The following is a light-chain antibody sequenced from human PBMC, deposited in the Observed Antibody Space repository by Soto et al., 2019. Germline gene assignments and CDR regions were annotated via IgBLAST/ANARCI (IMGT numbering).Light chain of an antibody. CDR3: LLSYSGGYWV. CDR1: TGAVTSGHY. J-gene: IGLJ3*02. CDR2: DTS. V-gene: IGLV7-46*01. Sequence: QTVVTQEPSLTVSPGGTVTLTCGSSTGAVTSGHYPYWFQQKPGQAPRTLIYDTSNKHSWTPARLSGSLLGGKAALTLSGAQPEDEAEYYCLLSYSGGYWVFGGGTKLTVL.